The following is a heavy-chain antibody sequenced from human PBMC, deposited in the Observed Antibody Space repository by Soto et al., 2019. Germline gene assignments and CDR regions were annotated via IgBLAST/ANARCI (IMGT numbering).Heavy chain of an antibody. CDR1: AYTLTELS. Sequence: GASVKVSCKVSAYTLTELSIHWVRQPPGKGLEWMGGFDPEDGETIYAQKFQGRVTMTEDTSTDTAYMELSSLRSEDTAVYYCATDFIWGSYRNVPTDAFDIWGQGTMVTVSS. V-gene: IGHV1-24*01. CDR3: ATDFIWGSYRNVPTDAFDI. D-gene: IGHD3-16*02. J-gene: IGHJ3*02. CDR2: FDPEDGET.